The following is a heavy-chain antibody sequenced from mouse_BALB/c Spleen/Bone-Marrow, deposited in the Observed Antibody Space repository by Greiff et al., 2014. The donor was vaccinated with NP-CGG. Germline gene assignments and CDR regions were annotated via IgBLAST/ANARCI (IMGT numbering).Heavy chain of an antibody. CDR1: GYSITSGYS. V-gene: IGHV3-1*02. CDR3: ARGLGYYAMDY. CDR2: IHYSDNT. J-gene: IGHJ4*01. D-gene: IGHD4-1*01. Sequence: EVMLVESGPDLVKPSQSLSLTCTVTGYSITSGYSWHWIRQFPGNKLKWMGYIHYSDNTEYNPSLKSRISITRDTSKNQFFLQLNSVTTEDTATYYCARGLGYYAMDYWGQGTSVTVSS.